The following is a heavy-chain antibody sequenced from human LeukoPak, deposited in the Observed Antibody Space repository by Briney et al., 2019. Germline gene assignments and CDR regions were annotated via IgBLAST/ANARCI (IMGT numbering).Heavy chain of an antibody. J-gene: IGHJ4*02. D-gene: IGHD2-15*01. CDR2: INPNSGGT. CDR3: AREGSAYCSGGSCYVY. Sequence: ASVKVSCKASGYTFTGYYMHWVRQAPGQGLEWMGWINPNSGGTNYAQKFQGRVTITTDESTSTAYMELSSLRSEDTAVYYCAREGSAYCSGGSCYVYWGQGTLVTVSS. CDR1: GYTFTGYY. V-gene: IGHV1-2*02.